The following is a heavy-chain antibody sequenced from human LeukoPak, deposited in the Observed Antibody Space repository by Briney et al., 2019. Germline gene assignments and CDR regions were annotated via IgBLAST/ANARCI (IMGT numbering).Heavy chain of an antibody. CDR2: IYYSGST. Sequence: KPSETLSLTCTVSGGSISSYYWSWIRQPPGKGLEWIGYIYYSGSTNYNPSLKSRVTISVDTSKNQFSLKLSSVTAADTAVYYCARTVGYCSSTSCYGGWFDPWGQGTLVTVSS. V-gene: IGHV4-59*01. CDR3: ARTVGYCSSTSCYGGWFDP. J-gene: IGHJ5*02. D-gene: IGHD2-2*01. CDR1: GGSISSYY.